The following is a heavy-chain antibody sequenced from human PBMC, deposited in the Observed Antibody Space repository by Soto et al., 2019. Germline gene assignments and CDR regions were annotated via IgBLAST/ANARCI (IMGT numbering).Heavy chain of an antibody. CDR1: GYTFTSYG. Sequence: ASVKVSCTASGYTFTSYGMHWVRQAPGQRLEWMGWINAGNGDTKYSQRFQGRVTITRDTSASTAYMELSSLRSEDTAVYYCARDCCSYGMDVWGQGTTVTVSS. J-gene: IGHJ6*02. D-gene: IGHD2-21*01. CDR3: ARDCCSYGMDV. V-gene: IGHV1-3*01. CDR2: INAGNGDT.